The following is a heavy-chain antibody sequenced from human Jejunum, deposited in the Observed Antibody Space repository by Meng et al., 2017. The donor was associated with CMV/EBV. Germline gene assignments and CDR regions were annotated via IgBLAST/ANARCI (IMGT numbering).Heavy chain of an antibody. V-gene: IGHV3-21*06. Sequence: CVATGITFRYYKLTGVRQAPGKGLEWVASISISDYKFYADSVKGRFSISRDNAKNSLYLHMSSLRGEDTAVYYCGRVVKGRTYLDYWGQGTQVTVSS. CDR2: ISISDYK. CDR3: GRVVKGRTYLDY. CDR1: GITFRYYK. D-gene: IGHD3-16*02. J-gene: IGHJ4*02.